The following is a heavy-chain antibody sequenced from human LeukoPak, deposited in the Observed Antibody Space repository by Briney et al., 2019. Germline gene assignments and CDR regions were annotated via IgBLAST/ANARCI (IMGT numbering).Heavy chain of an antibody. Sequence: GGSLRLSCAASGLTFRSYWMSWVRQAPGKGLEWVANIKQDGSEKFYVDSVKGRFTISRDNSKNTLYLQMNSLRAEDTAVYYCAKGLSTPYSSSWFKLYYYYGMDVWGQGTTVTVSS. D-gene: IGHD6-13*01. J-gene: IGHJ6*02. CDR2: IKQDGSEK. V-gene: IGHV3-7*03. CDR1: GLTFRSYW. CDR3: AKGLSTPYSSSWFKLYYYYGMDV.